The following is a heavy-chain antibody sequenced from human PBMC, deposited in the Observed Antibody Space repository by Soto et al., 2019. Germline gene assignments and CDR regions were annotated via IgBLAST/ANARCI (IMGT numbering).Heavy chain of an antibody. D-gene: IGHD3-3*01. CDR1: GGTFSSYA. Sequence: QVQLVQSGAEVKKPGSSVKVSCKASGGTFSSYAISWVRQAPGQGLEWMGGIIPIFGTANYAQKFQGRVTITADESTTTAYMELSSLRSEDTAVYYCARRGTYYDFWSGYYDYWGQGTLVTVSS. J-gene: IGHJ4*02. V-gene: IGHV1-69*12. CDR2: IIPIFGTA. CDR3: ARRGTYYDFWSGYYDY.